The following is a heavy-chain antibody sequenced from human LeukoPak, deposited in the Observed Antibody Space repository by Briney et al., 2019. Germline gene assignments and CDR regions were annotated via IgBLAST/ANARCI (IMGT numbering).Heavy chain of an antibody. CDR1: GGSISSYY. CDR3: ARDKSGSYSYNWFDP. J-gene: IGHJ5*02. D-gene: IGHD1-26*01. Sequence: SETLSLTCTVSGGSISSYYWSWIRQPPGKGLEWIGYIYYTGSTKYNPSLKSRVTISADTSKKQFSLELSSVTAADTAVYYCARDKSGSYSYNWFDPWGQGTLVTVSS. V-gene: IGHV4-59*01. CDR2: IYYTGST.